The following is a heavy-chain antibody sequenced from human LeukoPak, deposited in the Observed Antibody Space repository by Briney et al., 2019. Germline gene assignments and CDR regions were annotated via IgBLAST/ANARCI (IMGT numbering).Heavy chain of an antibody. Sequence: ASVKVSCKASGYTFTSYGISWVRQAPGQGLDWMGWISAYNGNTNYAQKPQARLTMTTDTSTSTAYMELRSLRSDDTAVYYCARSLYGMDVWGQGTTVTVSS. J-gene: IGHJ6*02. CDR3: ARSLYGMDV. CDR2: ISAYNGNT. CDR1: GYTFTSYG. V-gene: IGHV1-18*01.